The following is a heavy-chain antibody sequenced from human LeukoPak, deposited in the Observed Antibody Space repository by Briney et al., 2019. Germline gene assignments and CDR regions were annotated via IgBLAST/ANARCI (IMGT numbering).Heavy chain of an antibody. V-gene: IGHV1-2*02. CDR3: AREYSYYYDSSGYPETSFDP. CDR2: INPNSGGT. D-gene: IGHD3-22*01. Sequence: ASVKVSCKAPGYTFTSYGISWVRQAPGQGLEWMGWINPNSGGTNYAQKFQGRVTMTRDTSISTAYMELSRLRSDDTAVYYCAREYSYYYDSSGYPETSFDPWGQGTLVTVSS. J-gene: IGHJ5*02. CDR1: GYTFTSYG.